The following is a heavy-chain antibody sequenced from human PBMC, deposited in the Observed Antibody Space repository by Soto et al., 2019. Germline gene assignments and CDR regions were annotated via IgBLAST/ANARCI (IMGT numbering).Heavy chain of an antibody. CDR1: GFTFSSYE. Sequence: LRLSCAASGFTFSSYEMNWVRQAPGKGLEWVSYISSSGSTIYYADSVKGRFTISRDNAKNSLYLQMNSLRAEDTAVYYCARVRAARHFDYWGRGTLVTVSS. V-gene: IGHV3-48*03. J-gene: IGHJ4*02. CDR2: ISSSGSTI. D-gene: IGHD6-6*01. CDR3: ARVRAARHFDY.